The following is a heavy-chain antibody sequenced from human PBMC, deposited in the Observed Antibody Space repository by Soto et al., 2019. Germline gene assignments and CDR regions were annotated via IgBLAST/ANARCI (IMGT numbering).Heavy chain of an antibody. CDR1: GFTFSSYA. Sequence: QVQLVESGGGVVQPGRSLRLSCAASGFTFSSYAMHWVRQAPGKGLEWVAVISYDGSNKYYADSVKGRFTISRDNSKNTLYLQMNSLGAEDTAVYYCARDQDYYDSSGYWVYYYYGMDVWGQGTTVTVSS. CDR2: ISYDGSNK. CDR3: ARDQDYYDSSGYWVYYYYGMDV. J-gene: IGHJ6*02. D-gene: IGHD3-22*01. V-gene: IGHV3-30-3*01.